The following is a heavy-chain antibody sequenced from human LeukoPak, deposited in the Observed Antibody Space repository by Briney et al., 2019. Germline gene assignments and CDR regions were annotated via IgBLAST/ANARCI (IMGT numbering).Heavy chain of an antibody. CDR2: IYYSGST. CDR3: ARAKDYGDYRYWYFDL. V-gene: IGHV4-59*01. D-gene: IGHD4-17*01. Sequence: PSETLSLTCTVSGGSISSYYWSWIRQPPGKGLEWIGYIYYSGSTNYNPSLKSRVTISVDTSKNQFSLKLSSVTAADTAVYYCARAKDYGDYRYWYFDLWGRGTLVTVSS. CDR1: GGSISSYY. J-gene: IGHJ2*01.